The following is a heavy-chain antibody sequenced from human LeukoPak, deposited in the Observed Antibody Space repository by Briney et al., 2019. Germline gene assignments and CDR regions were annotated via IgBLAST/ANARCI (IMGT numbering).Heavy chain of an antibody. J-gene: IGHJ2*01. D-gene: IGHD5-18*01. CDR3: ARQVGIQLWAYWYFDL. V-gene: IGHV4-39*01. Sequence: SETLSLTCTVSGGSISSSSYYWGWIRQPPGKGLEWIGSIYYSGSTNYNPSLKSRVTISVDTSKNQFSLKLSSVTAADTAVYYCARQVGIQLWAYWYFDLWGRGTLVTVSS. CDR1: GGSISSSSYY. CDR2: IYYSGST.